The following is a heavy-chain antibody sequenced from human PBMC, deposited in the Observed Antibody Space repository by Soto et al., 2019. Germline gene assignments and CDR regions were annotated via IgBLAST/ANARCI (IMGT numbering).Heavy chain of an antibody. V-gene: IGHV4-30-4*01. D-gene: IGHD4-17*01. Sequence: SETLSLTCTVSGGSISSGDYYWSWIRQPPGMGLEWIGYIYYSGTTFYNPSLKSRFTISLDTSKNQFSLKLSSVSAADTAVYYCATMGTPVTGLYYFDYWGQGTLVTVSS. CDR3: ATMGTPVTGLYYFDY. CDR1: GGSISSGDYY. J-gene: IGHJ4*02. CDR2: IYYSGTT.